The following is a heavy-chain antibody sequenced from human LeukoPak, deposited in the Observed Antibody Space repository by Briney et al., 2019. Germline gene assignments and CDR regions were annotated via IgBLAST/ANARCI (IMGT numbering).Heavy chain of an antibody. CDR1: GYTFTGYY. V-gene: IGHV1-2*06. J-gene: IGHJ4*02. Sequence: ASVKVSCKASGYTFTGYYMHWVRQAPGQGLEWMGRINPNSGGTNYAQKFQGRVTITRDTSISTAYMELSRLRSDDTAVYYCAVKPGLERYSSSWYGPDYWGQGTLVSVSS. D-gene: IGHD6-13*01. CDR3: AVKPGLERYSSSWYGPDY. CDR2: INPNSGGT.